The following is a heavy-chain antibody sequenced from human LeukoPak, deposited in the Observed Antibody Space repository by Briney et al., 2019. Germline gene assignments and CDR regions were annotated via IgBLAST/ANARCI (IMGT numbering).Heavy chain of an antibody. D-gene: IGHD1-1*01. CDR1: GYSISSGYY. CDR3: SGELAGTTVHY. CDR2: IYHSGNT. J-gene: IGHJ4*02. V-gene: IGHV4-38-2*02. Sequence: SETLSLTCTVSGYSISSGYYWGWIRQPPGKGLEWIGSIYHSGNTYYNPSLKSRVTISADTSKNQFSLNLSSVTAADTAVYFCSGELAGTTVHYWGQGALVTVSS.